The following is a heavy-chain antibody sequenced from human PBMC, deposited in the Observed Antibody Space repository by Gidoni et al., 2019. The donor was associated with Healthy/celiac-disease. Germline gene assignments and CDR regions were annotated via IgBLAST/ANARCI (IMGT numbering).Heavy chain of an antibody. CDR3: AKGAEYYDFWSGYPYGMDV. CDR1: GVPFSSHV. Sequence: EVQLLESGGGLVQPGGFMSLACPASGVPFSSHVMRWVRHAPGKVMECVSDIIGSGASTYDADSVKGRFTISRDNSKNTLYLQMNSLRAEDTAVYYCAKGAEYYDFWSGYPYGMDVWGQGTTVTVSS. V-gene: IGHV3-23*01. D-gene: IGHD3-3*01. CDR2: IIGSGAST. J-gene: IGHJ6*02.